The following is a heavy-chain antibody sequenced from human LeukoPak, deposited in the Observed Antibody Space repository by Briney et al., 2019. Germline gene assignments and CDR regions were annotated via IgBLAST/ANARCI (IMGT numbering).Heavy chain of an antibody. CDR2: ISSSSSYI. V-gene: IGHV3-21*01. J-gene: IGHJ3*02. CDR1: GFTFSSYS. D-gene: IGHD6-19*01. Sequence: PGGSPRLSCAASGFTFSSYSMNWVRQAPGKGLEWVSSISSSSSYIYYADSVKGRFTISRDNAKHSLYLQMNSLRAEDTAVYYCATPYSSGWYNAFDIWGQGTMVTVSS. CDR3: ATPYSSGWYNAFDI.